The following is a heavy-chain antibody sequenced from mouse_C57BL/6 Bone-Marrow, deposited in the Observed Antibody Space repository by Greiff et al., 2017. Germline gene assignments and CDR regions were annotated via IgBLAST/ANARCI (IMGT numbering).Heavy chain of an antibody. J-gene: IGHJ2*01. CDR1: GYTFTSYW. Sequence: VQLQQSGTVLARPGASVKMSCKTSGYTFTSYWMHWVKQRPGQGLEWIGAIYPGNSDTSYNQKFKGKAKLSAVTSASTAYMELSSLTNEDSAVYYCTNRFDYLFDYWGQGTTLTVSS. D-gene: IGHD2-4*01. V-gene: IGHV1-5*01. CDR3: TNRFDYLFDY. CDR2: IYPGNSDT.